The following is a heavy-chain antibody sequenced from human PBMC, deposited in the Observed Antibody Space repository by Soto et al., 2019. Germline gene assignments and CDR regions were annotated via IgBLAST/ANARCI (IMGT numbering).Heavy chain of an antibody. J-gene: IGHJ4*02. CDR3: AGGSVLYYFDY. D-gene: IGHD3-16*01. Sequence: QVQLQQWGAGLLKPSETLSLTCAVYGGSFSGYYWSWIRQPPGKGLEWIGEINHSGSTNYNPSLKSRVTISVVTSKNQFTLKLSSVTAADTAVYYCAGGSVLYYFDYWGQGTLITVSS. CDR2: INHSGST. V-gene: IGHV4-34*01. CDR1: GGSFSGYY.